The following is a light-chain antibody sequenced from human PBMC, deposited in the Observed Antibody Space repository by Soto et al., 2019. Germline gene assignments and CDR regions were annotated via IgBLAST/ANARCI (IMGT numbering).Light chain of an antibody. CDR2: EVS. CDR3: SSYTSSSTYV. J-gene: IGLJ1*01. CDR1: SSDVGGYNY. Sequence: DLTQPASVSGSPGQSITISCTGASSDVGGYNYVSWYQQHPGKAPKLMIYEVSNRPSGVSNRFSGSKSGNTASLTISGLQAEDEADYYCSSYTSSSTYVFGNGTKVTVL. V-gene: IGLV2-14*01.